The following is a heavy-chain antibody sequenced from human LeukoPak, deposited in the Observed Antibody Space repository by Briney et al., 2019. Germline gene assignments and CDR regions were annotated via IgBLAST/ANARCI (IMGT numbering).Heavy chain of an antibody. V-gene: IGHV3-23*01. CDR2: ISGSGSST. CDR3: AKRVTVTNILDY. J-gene: IGHJ4*02. Sequence: GGSLRLSCAASGFTFSSYAVSWVRQAPGKGLEWVSAISGSGSSTYYADSVKGRFTISRDNSKNTLYLQMNSLRAEDTAVYYCAKRVTVTNILDYWGQGTLVTVSS. CDR1: GFTFSSYA. D-gene: IGHD4-17*01.